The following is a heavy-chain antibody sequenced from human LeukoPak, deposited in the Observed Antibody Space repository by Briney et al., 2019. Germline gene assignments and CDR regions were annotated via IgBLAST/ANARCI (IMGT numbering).Heavy chain of an antibody. V-gene: IGHV4-34*01. J-gene: IGHJ6*03. CDR2: INHSGST. CDR1: GGSFSGYY. D-gene: IGHD3-10*01. CDR3: ARTQSGSRTYYYYYMDV. Sequence: SETLSLTCAVYGGSFSGYYWSWIRQPPGKGLEWIVEINHSGSTNYNPSLKSRVTISVDTSKNQFSLKLSSVTAADTAVYYCARTQSGSRTYYYYYMDVWGKGTTVTVSS.